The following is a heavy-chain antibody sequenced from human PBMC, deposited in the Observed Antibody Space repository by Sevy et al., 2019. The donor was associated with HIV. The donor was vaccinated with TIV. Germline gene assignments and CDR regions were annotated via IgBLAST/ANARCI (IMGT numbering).Heavy chain of an antibody. V-gene: IGHV3-23*01. J-gene: IGHJ3*01. D-gene: IGHD3-22*01. CDR1: GFTFNTHA. Sequence: GGSLRLSCAASGFTFNTHAMNWVRQAPGKWLEWVSVISGPGYGTNYADSVKGRFTISRDNSKNTLFLQMNSLRDDETAVYYCAKALNPALESMLEVNLRSLKGFDVWGQGTMVTVSS. CDR2: ISGPGYGT. CDR3: AKALNPALESMLEVNLRSLKGFDV.